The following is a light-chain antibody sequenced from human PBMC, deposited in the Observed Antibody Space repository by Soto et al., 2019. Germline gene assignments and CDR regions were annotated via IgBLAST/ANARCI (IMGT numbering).Light chain of an antibody. CDR2: RTS. Sequence: EIVMMQSPAILSVSPGERATLSCRTSQSVSGDLAWYQQKPGQAPRLLMYRTSIRATGVPARFSGSGSGTDFTLTISSLQSEDFAVYYCQQYDRWPPGTFGQGTKVEIK. V-gene: IGKV3-15*01. CDR3: QQYDRWPPGT. J-gene: IGKJ1*01. CDR1: QSVSGD.